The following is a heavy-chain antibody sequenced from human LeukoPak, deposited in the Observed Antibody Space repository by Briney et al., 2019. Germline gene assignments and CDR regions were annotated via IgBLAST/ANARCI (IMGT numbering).Heavy chain of an antibody. D-gene: IGHD6-13*01. Sequence: SVKVSCKASGGTFSSYAISWVRQAPGQGLEWMGGIIPIFGTANYAQKFQGRVTITADKSTSTAYMELSSLRSEDTAVYYCARALWVAAAYGGRYYYMDVWGKGTTVTISS. J-gene: IGHJ6*03. CDR2: IIPIFGTA. V-gene: IGHV1-69*06. CDR1: GGTFSSYA. CDR3: ARALWVAAAYGGRYYYMDV.